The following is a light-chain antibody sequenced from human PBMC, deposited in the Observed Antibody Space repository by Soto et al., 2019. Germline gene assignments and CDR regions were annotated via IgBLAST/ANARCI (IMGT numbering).Light chain of an antibody. CDR2: AAS. CDR3: QQSYSTPFT. J-gene: IGKJ3*01. Sequence: DIQXTXSPSSLSXXVGXXXXXXXXASQXISSYLNWYQQKPGKAPKLLIYAASSLQSGVPSRFSGSGSGTDFTLTISSLQPEDFATYYCQQSYSTPFTFGPGTKVDIK. V-gene: IGKV1-39*01. CDR1: QXISSY.